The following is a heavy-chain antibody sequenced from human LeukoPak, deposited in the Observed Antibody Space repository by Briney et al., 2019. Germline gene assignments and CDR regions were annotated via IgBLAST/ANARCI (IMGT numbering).Heavy chain of an antibody. CDR1: GASISSYY. D-gene: IGHD6-13*01. CDR3: VRSPRELTSSWDNYVDY. J-gene: IGHJ4*02. V-gene: IGHV4-59*01. Sequence: SETLSLSCTVSGASISSYYWSWIRQPPGKGLEWIGYIYWIGRTYYNPSLHSRVTISIDRSRDQFSLPPGSLPAADTALYFLVRSPRELTSSWDNYVDYWSQGTLVTVSS. CDR2: IYWIGRT.